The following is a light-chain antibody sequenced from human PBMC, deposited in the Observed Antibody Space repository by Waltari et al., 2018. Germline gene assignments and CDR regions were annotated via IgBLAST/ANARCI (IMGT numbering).Light chain of an antibody. CDR2: ELT. CDR3: SSFSSRGTLVV. Sequence: QSALTQPASVSASPGQSITISCTGTSSDVGGYNHVSWYQQHPGKAPKLIIYELTNRPSGVSDRVSASKSGNTASLAISGLQGEDEADYYCSSFSSRGTLVVFGGGTKLTVL. J-gene: IGLJ3*02. V-gene: IGLV2-14*01. CDR1: SSDVGGYNH.